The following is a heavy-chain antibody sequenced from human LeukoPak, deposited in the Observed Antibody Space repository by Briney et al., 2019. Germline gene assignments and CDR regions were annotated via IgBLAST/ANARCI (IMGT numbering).Heavy chain of an antibody. V-gene: IGHV5-10-1*01. Sequence: GESLRISCKGSGYSFTNYWISWVRQMPGKGLEWMGRIDPSDSYTNYSPSFQGHVTISADKSISTAYLQWSSLKASDTAMYYCARRSGSSGSYGLLVYWGQGTLVTVSS. CDR2: IDPSDSYT. D-gene: IGHD3-10*01. CDR3: ARRSGSSGSYGLLVY. CDR1: GYSFTNYW. J-gene: IGHJ4*02.